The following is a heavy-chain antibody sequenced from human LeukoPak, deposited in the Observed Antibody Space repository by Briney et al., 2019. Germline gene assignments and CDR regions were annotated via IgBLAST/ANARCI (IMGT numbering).Heavy chain of an antibody. V-gene: IGHV3-23*01. Sequence: GGSLRLSCAASGFAFSSYAMSWVRQAPGKGLEWVSAISGSGGSTYYADSVKGRFTISRDNSKNTLYLQMNSLRAEDTAVYYCAKGNTMIVVVSDYWGQGTLVTVSS. J-gene: IGHJ4*02. CDR1: GFAFSSYA. D-gene: IGHD3-22*01. CDR2: ISGSGGST. CDR3: AKGNTMIVVVSDY.